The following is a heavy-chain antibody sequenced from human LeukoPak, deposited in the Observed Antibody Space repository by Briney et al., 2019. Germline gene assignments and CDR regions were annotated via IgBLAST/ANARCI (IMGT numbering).Heavy chain of an antibody. CDR1: GFTFRDYW. CDR3: ARDRYYIMDV. V-gene: IGHV3-74*01. Sequence: GGSLSLSCAASGFTFRDYWMHWVRQTPGKGLVWVSLIINDGSRTTYADSVKGRFTISRDNAKNTLYLQMDSLRAEDTAVYFCARDRYYIMDVWGQGTPVTVSS. J-gene: IGHJ6*02. CDR2: IINDGSRT.